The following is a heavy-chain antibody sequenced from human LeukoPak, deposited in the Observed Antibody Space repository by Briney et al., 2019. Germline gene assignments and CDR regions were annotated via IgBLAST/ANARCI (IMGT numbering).Heavy chain of an antibody. J-gene: IGHJ4*02. CDR3: ARGQPPTYYYDSSGSTFDY. V-gene: IGHV4-59*12. CDR2: IYYSGST. CDR1: GGSISSYY. D-gene: IGHD3-22*01. Sequence: PSETLSLTCTVSGGSISSYYWSWIRQPPGKGLEWIGYIYYSGSTNYNPSLKSRVTISVDTSKNQFSLKLSSVTAADTAVYYCARGQPPTYYYDSSGSTFDYWGQGTLVTVSS.